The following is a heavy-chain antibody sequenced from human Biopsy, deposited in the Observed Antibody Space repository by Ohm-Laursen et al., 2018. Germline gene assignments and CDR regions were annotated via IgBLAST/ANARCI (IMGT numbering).Heavy chain of an antibody. J-gene: IGHJ3*01. D-gene: IGHD2/OR15-2a*01. CDR3: TRDTTYYAGTTYYDALDV. CDR2: IKRDGSQS. V-gene: IGHV3-7*01. Sequence: GSLRLSCSASGFAFSTYWMIWVRQAPGKGLEWVANIKRDGSQSNHADSVKGRFTISRDNAKNSLYLQMNSLRAEDTAVYYCTRDTTYYAGTTYYDALDVWGQGTTVTVSS. CDR1: GFAFSTYW.